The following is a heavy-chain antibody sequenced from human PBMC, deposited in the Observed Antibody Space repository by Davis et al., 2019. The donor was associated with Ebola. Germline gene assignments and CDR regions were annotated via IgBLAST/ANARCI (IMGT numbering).Heavy chain of an antibody. CDR2: ISPNSGAT. Sequence: ASVKVSCKASGYTFTGDYMHWVRQAPGQGLEWMGWISPNSGATNYAQKFQGRVTVTRDTSINTVYMELNSLRSDDTAMYYCARGCGILRLLEWLPWEVWGQGTTVTVSS. CDR1: GYTFTGDY. V-gene: IGHV1-2*02. CDR3: ARGCGILRLLEWLPWEV. J-gene: IGHJ6*02. D-gene: IGHD3-3*01.